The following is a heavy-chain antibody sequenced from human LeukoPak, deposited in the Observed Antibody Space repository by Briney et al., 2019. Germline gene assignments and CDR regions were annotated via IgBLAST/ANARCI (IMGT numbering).Heavy chain of an antibody. CDR3: AREVVAATWPFDI. CDR2: IYHSGST. D-gene: IGHD2-15*01. Sequence: KPSETLSLTCAVSGYSISSGYYWGWIRQPPGKGLEWIGSIYHSGSTYYNPSLKSRVTISVDTSKNQFSLKLSSVTAADTAVYYCAREVVAATWPFDIWGQGTMVTVSS. CDR1: GYSISSGYY. J-gene: IGHJ3*02. V-gene: IGHV4-38-2*02.